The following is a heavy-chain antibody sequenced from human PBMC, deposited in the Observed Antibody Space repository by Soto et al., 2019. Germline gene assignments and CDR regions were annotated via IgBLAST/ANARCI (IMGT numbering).Heavy chain of an antibody. D-gene: IGHD6-13*01. CDR3: ARGDSSWFSDV. V-gene: IGHV1-69*01. CDR2: IIPMIETP. CDR1: GGTFSTFA. Sequence: QVQLVQSGAEVKKPGSSVKVSCKASGGTFSTFAISWVRQVPGQGLEWMGGIIPMIETPNYAQRFQGRLTITADESTNTAYTDLSSLRSDDTAVYFCARGDSSWFSDVWGQGTTVIVS. J-gene: IGHJ6*02.